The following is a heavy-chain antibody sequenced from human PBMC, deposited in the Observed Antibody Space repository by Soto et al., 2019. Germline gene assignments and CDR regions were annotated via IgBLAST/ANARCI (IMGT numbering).Heavy chain of an antibody. CDR3: ARPDEGGHSSNHRYYYALDV. J-gene: IGHJ6*02. CDR1: GGTFRSYS. CDR2: IIPIFDIT. Sequence: QVQLVQSGAEVKKPGSSVKVSCKASGGTFRSYSISWVRQAPGQGLEWMGGIIPIFDITNYAQKFQGRVTMAAVESTSTAYMELSSLGSDDTVVYYWARPDEGGHSSNHRYYYALDVWGQGTTVTV. D-gene: IGHD1-26*01. V-gene: IGHV1-69*01.